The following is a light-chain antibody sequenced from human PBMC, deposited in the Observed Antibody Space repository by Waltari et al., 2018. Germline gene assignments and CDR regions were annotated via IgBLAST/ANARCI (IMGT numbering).Light chain of an antibody. J-gene: IGKJ2*01. CDR1: QSVSSY. CDR2: DAS. CDR3: QQRSNWPYT. Sequence: EIVFTHSPATLSLSPGARATLSCSASQSVSSYLAWYQKKPGQAPRLLIYDASNRATGIPARFSGSGSGTDFTLTISSLEPEDFAVYYCQQRSNWPYTFGQGTKLEIK. V-gene: IGKV3-11*01.